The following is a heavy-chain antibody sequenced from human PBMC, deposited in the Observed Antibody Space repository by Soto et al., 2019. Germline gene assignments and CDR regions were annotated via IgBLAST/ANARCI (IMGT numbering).Heavy chain of an antibody. J-gene: IGHJ5*02. CDR1: GGSISSYY. V-gene: IGHV4-59*01. D-gene: IGHD3-3*01. CDR3: ARVNYFWTGYYSTNLFDP. Sequence: PSETLSLTCTVSGGSISSYYWTWIRQPPGKGLEWIGYIYYSGSTNHNPSLKSRVTISVDTSKNQFSLKLSSVTAADTAVYYCARVNYFWTGYYSTNLFDPWGQGTLVTGSS. CDR2: IYYSGST.